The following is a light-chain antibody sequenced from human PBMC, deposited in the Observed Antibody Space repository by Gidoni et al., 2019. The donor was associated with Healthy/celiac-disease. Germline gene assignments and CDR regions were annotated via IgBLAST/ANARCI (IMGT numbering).Light chain of an antibody. J-gene: IGKJ2*01. CDR1: QSVSSY. CDR3: QQRSNWPPYT. CDR2: DAS. V-gene: IGKV3-11*01. Sequence: EIVLTQSLATLSLSPGERAPLSCRASQSVSSYLAWYQQKPGQAARLLIYDASNRATGIQARFSGSGSGTDFTLTISSLEPEDYAVYYCQQRSNWPPYTFGQGTKLEIK.